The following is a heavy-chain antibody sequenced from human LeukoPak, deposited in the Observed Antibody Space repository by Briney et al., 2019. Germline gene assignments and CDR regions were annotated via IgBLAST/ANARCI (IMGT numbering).Heavy chain of an antibody. Sequence: GGTLRLSCAASGFSFSVYGMHWVRQAPGKGLEWVTFIRNDGSYIYYADSVKGRFTISRDNAKNTLYLQMNSLRAEDTAVYYCARDRSGSYSDYYYYYMDVWGKGTTVTVSS. J-gene: IGHJ6*03. CDR3: ARDRSGSYSDYYYYYMDV. CDR2: IRNDGSYI. D-gene: IGHD1-26*01. V-gene: IGHV3-30*02. CDR1: GFSFSVYG.